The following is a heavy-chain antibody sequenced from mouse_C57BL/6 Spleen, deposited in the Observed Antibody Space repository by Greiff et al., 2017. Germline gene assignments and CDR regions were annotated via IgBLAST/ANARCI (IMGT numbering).Heavy chain of an antibody. CDR3: ARYIDPWGKDARDY. J-gene: IGHJ4*01. CDR1: GFTFTDYY. D-gene: IGHD2-1*01. Sequence: DVKLVESGGGLVQPGVSLSLSCAASGFTFTDYYMSWVRQPPGKALEWLGFIRNKANGYTTEYSASVKGRFTISRDKSQSILYLQMNALRAEDSATYYCARYIDPWGKDARDYWGQGTSVTVSS. CDR2: IRNKANGYTT. V-gene: IGHV7-3*01.